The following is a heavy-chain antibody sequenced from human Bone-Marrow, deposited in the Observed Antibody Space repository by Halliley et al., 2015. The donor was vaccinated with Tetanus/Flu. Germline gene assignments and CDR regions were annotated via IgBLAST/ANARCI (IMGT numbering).Heavy chain of an antibody. CDR3: RRHYGGGGYSLFWFDP. CDR1: GDSINNYY. D-gene: IGHD3-22*01. Sequence: TLSLTCTVSGDSINNYYWNWIRQPPGKGLERSVYIYYSGSTSYNPSLKSRVTISIETSKNPFPLKLTSLTAADTAVYYCRRHYGGGGYSLFWFDPWGQGTLVTVSS. V-gene: IGHV4-59*01. J-gene: IGHJ5*02. CDR2: IYYSGST.